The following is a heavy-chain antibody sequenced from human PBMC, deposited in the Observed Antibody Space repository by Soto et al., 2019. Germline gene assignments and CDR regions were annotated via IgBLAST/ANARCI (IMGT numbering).Heavy chain of an antibody. J-gene: IGHJ6*02. CDR1: GYTFTSYY. Sequence: GASVKVSCKASGYTFTSYYMHWVRQAPGQGLEWMGIINPSGGSTSYAQKYQGRVTMTRDTSTSTVYMELSSLRSEDTAVYYFARAGCGGDCYPYYYGMDVWGQGTTVTVSS. D-gene: IGHD2-21*02. CDR2: INPSGGST. CDR3: ARAGCGGDCYPYYYGMDV. V-gene: IGHV1-46*03.